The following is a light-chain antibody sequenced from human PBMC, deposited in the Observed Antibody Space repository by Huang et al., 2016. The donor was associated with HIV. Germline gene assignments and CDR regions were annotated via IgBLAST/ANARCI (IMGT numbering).Light chain of an antibody. CDR2: CAF. CDR3: QQYGDSPRT. CDR1: QNIRNNY. V-gene: IGKV3-20*01. J-gene: IGKJ2*01. Sequence: EIVLTQSPGTLSLSPGERATLSCRASQNIRNNYLAWYQQKPGQAPRLLIFCAFNRASGTPDRFSGSESGTDFTLAIGGLEPEDFATYYCQQYGDSPRTFGQGTKLEIK.